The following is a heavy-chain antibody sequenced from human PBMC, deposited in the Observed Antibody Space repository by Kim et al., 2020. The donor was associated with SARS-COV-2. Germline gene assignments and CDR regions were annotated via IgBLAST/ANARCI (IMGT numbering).Heavy chain of an antibody. V-gene: IGHV1-46*01. Sequence: ASVKVSCKASGYTFTSYYMHWVRQAPGQGLEWMGIINPSGGSTSYAQKFQGRVTMTRDTSTSTVYMELSSLRSEDTAVYYCARYYYDSSGTGARGMDVWGQGTTVTVSS. CDR1: GYTFTSYY. CDR2: INPSGGST. J-gene: IGHJ6*02. D-gene: IGHD3-22*01. CDR3: ARYYYDSSGTGARGMDV.